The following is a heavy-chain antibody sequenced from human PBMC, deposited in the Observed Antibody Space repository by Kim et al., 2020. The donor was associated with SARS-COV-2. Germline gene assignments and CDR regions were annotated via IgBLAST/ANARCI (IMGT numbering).Heavy chain of an antibody. J-gene: IGHJ4*02. CDR3: ASPSFCNNGICPYYGY. V-gene: IGHV1-3*01. Sequence: ASVKVSCKASGFTFTDYCIHWVRQAPGQRLEWMGWVNAGNGDTYYSQKFQDRVTMTKDTSANTAYMELSSLRSEDTAVYYCASPSFCNNGICPYYGYWGQGTLFIVSS. CDR2: VNAGNGDT. CDR1: GFTFTDYC. D-gene: IGHD2-8*01.